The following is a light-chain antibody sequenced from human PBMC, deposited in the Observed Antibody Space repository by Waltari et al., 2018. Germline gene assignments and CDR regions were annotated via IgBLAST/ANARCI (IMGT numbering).Light chain of an antibody. Sequence: IVMTQSPLSLPVTPGEPASLSCRSSQSLLHSNGYNYLDWYLQKPGQSPQLLIYLGSNRASGVPHRFSGSGSGTDFTLKISRVEAEDVGVYYCMQALQTPLTFGGGTKVEIK. CDR3: MQALQTPLT. J-gene: IGKJ4*01. CDR2: LGS. V-gene: IGKV2-28*01. CDR1: QSLLHSNGYNY.